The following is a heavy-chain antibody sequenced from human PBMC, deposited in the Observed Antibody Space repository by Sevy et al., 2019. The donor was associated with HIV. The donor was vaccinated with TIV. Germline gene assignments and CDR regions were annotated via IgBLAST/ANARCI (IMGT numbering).Heavy chain of an antibody. CDR1: GYNFIGYY. Sequence: ASVKVSCKASGYNFIGYYVHWVRQAPGQGLEWIGRINPMNGDTKYAQKFQGRVTMTWDMSVSTAYMEVSRLKSDDTALYYCAGQTSGWYDWFDPWGQGTLVTVSS. D-gene: IGHD6-19*01. J-gene: IGHJ5*02. V-gene: IGHV1-2*06. CDR3: AGQTSGWYDWFDP. CDR2: INPMNGDT.